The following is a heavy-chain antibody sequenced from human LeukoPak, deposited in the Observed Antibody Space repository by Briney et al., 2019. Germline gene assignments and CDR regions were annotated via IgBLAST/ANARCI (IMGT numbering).Heavy chain of an antibody. CDR1: GGSISSSSYY. V-gene: IGHV4-39*07. CDR2: IYYSGST. D-gene: IGHD6-6*01. CDR3: ARGLIAARPLPIDY. Sequence: PSETLSLTCTVSGGSISSSSYYWGWIRQPPGKGLEWIGSIYYSGSTYYNPSLKSRVTISVDTSKNQFSLKLSSVTAADTAVYYCARGLIAARPLPIDYWGQGTLVTVSS. J-gene: IGHJ4*02.